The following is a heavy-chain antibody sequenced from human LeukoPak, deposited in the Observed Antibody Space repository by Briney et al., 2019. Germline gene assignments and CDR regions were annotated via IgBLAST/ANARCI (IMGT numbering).Heavy chain of an antibody. CDR1: GGSISSGGYY. CDR2: IYYSGST. V-gene: IGHV4-31*03. Sequence: PSQTLSLTCTVSGGSISSGGYYWSWIRQHPGKGPEWIGYIYYSGSTYYNPSLKSRVTISVDTSKNQFSLKLSSVTAADTAVYYCARGRYDSSGLSYWYFDLWGRGTLVTVSS. D-gene: IGHD3-22*01. CDR3: ARGRYDSSGLSYWYFDL. J-gene: IGHJ2*01.